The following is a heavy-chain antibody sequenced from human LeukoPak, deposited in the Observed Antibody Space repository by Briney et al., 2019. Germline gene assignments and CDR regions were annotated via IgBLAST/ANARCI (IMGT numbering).Heavy chain of an antibody. CDR2: ISSSSSYI. CDR3: ARRSVTTNYFDY. D-gene: IGHD4-17*01. CDR1: GFTFSGSA. Sequence: GSPRLSCAASGFTFSGSAMHWVRQASGKGLEWVSSISSSSSYIYYADSVKGRFTISRDNAKNSLYLQMNSLRAEDTAVYYCARRSVTTNYFDYWGQGTLVTVSS. V-gene: IGHV3-21*01. J-gene: IGHJ4*02.